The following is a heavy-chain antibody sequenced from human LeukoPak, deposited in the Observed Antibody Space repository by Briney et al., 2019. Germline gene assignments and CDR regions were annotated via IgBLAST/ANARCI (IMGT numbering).Heavy chain of an antibody. D-gene: IGHD2-8*01. Sequence: PGGPLRLSCAAPGFTFNHHAMSWARQSLGKRLEWVSVIIGDGSNTYYADSVKGRFTISRDNSNNMLYLQMNSLRGEDTAVYYCAKSMTTTNVDWFDPWGQGTLVTVSS. CDR3: AKSMTTTNVDWFDP. CDR1: GFTFNHHA. CDR2: IIGDGSNT. V-gene: IGHV3-23*01. J-gene: IGHJ5*02.